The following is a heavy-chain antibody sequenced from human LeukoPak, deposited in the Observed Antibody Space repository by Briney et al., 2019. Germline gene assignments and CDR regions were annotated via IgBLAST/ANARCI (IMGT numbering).Heavy chain of an antibody. CDR2: TSSDGGST. CDR1: RFTISSYA. D-gene: IGHD4-23*01. J-gene: IGHJ4*02. V-gene: IGHV3-64D*06. Sequence: GGSLRLSCSVSRFTISSYAMHWVRQAPGKGLEYVSSTSSDGGSTFYADSVKGRFTISRDNSKNTLSLQMSSLRTEDTAVYYCVKDRWVDYWGQGTLVTVSS. CDR3: VKDRWVDY.